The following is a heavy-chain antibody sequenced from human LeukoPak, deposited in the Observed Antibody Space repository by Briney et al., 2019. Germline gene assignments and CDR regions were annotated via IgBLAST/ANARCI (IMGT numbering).Heavy chain of an antibody. Sequence: SETLSLTCAVSGGSISSYYWSWIRQPPGKGLEWIGYIYYSGSTNYNPSLKSRVTISVDTSKNQFSLKLSSVTAADTAVYYCARGVGAAAGPFFDYWGQGTLVTVSS. CDR3: ARGVGAAAGPFFDY. CDR1: GGSISSYY. D-gene: IGHD6-13*01. J-gene: IGHJ4*02. CDR2: IYYSGST. V-gene: IGHV4-59*01.